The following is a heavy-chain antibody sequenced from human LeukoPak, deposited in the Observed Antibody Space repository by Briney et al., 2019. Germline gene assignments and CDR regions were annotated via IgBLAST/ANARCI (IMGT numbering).Heavy chain of an antibody. CDR2: IDQDGSGK. CDR3: ARGYDSLYL. Sequence: GGSLTLSCAASGFTYSNYWMNWVRQGPGTGLEWVANIDQDGSGKYYVDSVKGRFTSSRDNAKNSLYLQMSSLRVEDSAIYYCARGYDSLYLWGQGTLVAVSS. CDR1: GFTYSNYW. J-gene: IGHJ4*02. V-gene: IGHV3-7*04. D-gene: IGHD2/OR15-2a*01.